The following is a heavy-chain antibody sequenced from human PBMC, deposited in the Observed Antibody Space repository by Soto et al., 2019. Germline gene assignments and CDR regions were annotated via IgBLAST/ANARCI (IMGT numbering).Heavy chain of an antibody. CDR2: IYYSGST. V-gene: IGHV4-59*01. J-gene: IGHJ6*03. Sequence: SETLSLTCTVSGGSISSYYWSWIRQPPGKGLEWIGYIYYSGSTNYNPSLKSRVTISVDTSKNQFSLKLSSVTAADTAVYYCARVKVVPAAIHYYYMDVWGKGTTVTVSS. CDR1: GGSISSYY. CDR3: ARVKVVPAAIHYYYMDV. D-gene: IGHD2-2*01.